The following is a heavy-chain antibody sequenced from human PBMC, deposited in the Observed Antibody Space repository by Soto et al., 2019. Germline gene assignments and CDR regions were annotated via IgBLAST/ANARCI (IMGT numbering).Heavy chain of an antibody. D-gene: IGHD6-13*01. CDR3: AKGTGGTAAGTNWFDP. V-gene: IGHV3-23*01. J-gene: IGHJ5*02. CDR2: ISGSGGST. CDR1: GFTFSSYA. Sequence: GGSLRLSCAASGFTFSSYAMSWVRQAPGKGLEWVSAISGSGGSTYYADSVKGRFTISRDNSKNTLYLQMNSLRAEDMAVYYCAKGTGGTAAGTNWFDPWGQGTLVTVSS.